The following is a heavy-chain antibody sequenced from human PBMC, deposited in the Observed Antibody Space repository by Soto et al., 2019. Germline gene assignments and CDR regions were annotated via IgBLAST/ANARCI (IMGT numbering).Heavy chain of an antibody. D-gene: IGHD2-21*02. CDR3: ARADRTLVTSYSLDV. CDR2: INHSGTI. CDR1: GGSFSGYY. J-gene: IGHJ6*02. Sequence: SETLSLTCAVYGGSFSGYYWPWLRQPPGKGLEWIGEINHSGTINFNPSLKSRLTISLDTSKKHFSLKLSSVTDADTAAYYCARADRTLVTSYSLDVWGQGTTVT. V-gene: IGHV4-34*01.